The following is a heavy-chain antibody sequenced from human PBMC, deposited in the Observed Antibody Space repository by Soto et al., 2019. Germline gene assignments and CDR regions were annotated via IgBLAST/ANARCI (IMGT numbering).Heavy chain of an antibody. CDR3: ARHQISGWQPNWFDP. D-gene: IGHD6-19*01. Sequence: GASVKVSCKASGGTFSSYAISWVRQAPGQGLEWMGGIIPIFGTANYAQKFQGRVTITADESTSTAYMELSSLRSEDTAVYYCARHQISGWQPNWFDPWGQGTLVTVSS. V-gene: IGHV1-69*13. CDR1: GGTFSSYA. J-gene: IGHJ5*02. CDR2: IIPIFGTA.